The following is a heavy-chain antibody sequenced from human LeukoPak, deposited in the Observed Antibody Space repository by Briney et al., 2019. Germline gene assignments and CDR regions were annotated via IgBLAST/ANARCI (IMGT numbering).Heavy chain of an antibody. CDR3: ARDQTYSGSGIYTYFDY. Sequence: SETLSLTCTVSGGSISSYYWSWIRQPAGKGLEWIGRIYTSGSTNYNPSLRSRVTISADTSKNHFSLKLTSVTAADTAVYYCARDQTYSGSGIYTYFDYWGQGILVTVSS. J-gene: IGHJ4*02. D-gene: IGHD3-10*01. CDR2: IYTSGST. V-gene: IGHV4-4*07. CDR1: GGSISSYY.